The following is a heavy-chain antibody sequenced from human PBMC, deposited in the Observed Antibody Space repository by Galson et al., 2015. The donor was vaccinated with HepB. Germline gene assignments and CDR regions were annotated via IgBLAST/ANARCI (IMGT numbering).Heavy chain of an antibody. J-gene: IGHJ2*01. CDR2: ISYSGST. CDR1: GGSISSYH. Sequence: ETLSLTCTVSGGSISSYHWSWIRQPPGKGLEWVGYISYSGSTNYNPSLKRRVTISVHTSKNQFSLKLSSVTAADTAVYYCARHGAYYYDSSGDYPDWYFDLWGRGTLVTVSS. V-gene: IGHV4-59*08. CDR3: ARHGAYYYDSSGDYPDWYFDL. D-gene: IGHD3-22*01.